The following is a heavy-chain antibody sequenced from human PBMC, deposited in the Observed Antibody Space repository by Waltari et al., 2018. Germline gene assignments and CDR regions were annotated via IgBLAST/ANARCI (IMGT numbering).Heavy chain of an antibody. V-gene: IGHV4-59*01. Sequence: QVQLQESGPGLVKPSETLSLTCTVSGGSISSYYWSWIRPPPGTGLAWIGYIYYSGSTNYNPSLKSRVTISVDTSKNQFSLKLSSVTAADTAVYYCARGALYYDILTGYYRYWYFDLWGRGTLVTVSS. J-gene: IGHJ2*01. CDR1: GGSISSYY. D-gene: IGHD3-9*01. CDR3: ARGALYYDILTGYYRYWYFDL. CDR2: IYYSGST.